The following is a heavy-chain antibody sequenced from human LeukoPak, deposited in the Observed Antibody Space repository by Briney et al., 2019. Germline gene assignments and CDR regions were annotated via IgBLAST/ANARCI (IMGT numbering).Heavy chain of an antibody. J-gene: IGHJ4*02. Sequence: ASVKVSCKTSGYTFNSYYINWVRQAPGQGLEWMGWISAYNGKTLYTQELQGRVTMTIDTSTTTAYMELRSLRSDDTAVYYCARARDFWISYEPNYDYWGQGTLVSVSS. CDR3: ARARDFWISYEPNYDY. CDR1: GYTFNSYY. D-gene: IGHD3-3*01. CDR2: ISAYNGKT. V-gene: IGHV1-18*01.